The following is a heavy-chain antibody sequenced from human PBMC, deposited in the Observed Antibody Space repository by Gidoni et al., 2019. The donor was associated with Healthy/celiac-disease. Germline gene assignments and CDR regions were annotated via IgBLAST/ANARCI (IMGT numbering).Heavy chain of an antibody. D-gene: IGHD3-22*01. CDR2: INHSGST. Sequence: QVQLQQWGAGLLKPSETLSLTCAVYGGSFRGYYWSWIRQPPGKGLEWIGEINHSGSTNYNPSLKSRVTISVDTSKNQFSLKLSSVTAADTAVYYCARGRRGLRFDSSGYYYGYWGQGTLVTVSS. J-gene: IGHJ4*02. V-gene: IGHV4-34*01. CDR1: GGSFRGYY. CDR3: ARGRRGLRFDSSGYYYGY.